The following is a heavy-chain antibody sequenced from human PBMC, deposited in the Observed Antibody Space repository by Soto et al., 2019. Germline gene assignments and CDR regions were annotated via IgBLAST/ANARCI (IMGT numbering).Heavy chain of an antibody. CDR1: GGSISSYY. CDR2: IYYSGST. CDR3: AHRLYGPLGAFDI. J-gene: IGHJ3*02. V-gene: IGHV4-59*08. D-gene: IGHD3-10*01. Sequence: PSETLSLTCTVSGGSISSYYWSWIRQPPGKGLEWIGYIYYSGSTNYNPSLKSRVTISVDTSKNQFSLKLSSVTAADTAVYYCAHRLYGPLGAFDIWGQGTIVTVSS.